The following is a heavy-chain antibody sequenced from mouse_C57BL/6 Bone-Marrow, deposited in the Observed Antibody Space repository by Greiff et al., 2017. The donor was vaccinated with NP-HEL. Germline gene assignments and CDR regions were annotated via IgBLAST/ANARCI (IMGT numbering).Heavy chain of an antibody. CDR1: GFNIKDDY. V-gene: IGHV14-4*01. CDR2: IDPENGDT. D-gene: IGHD2-2*01. CDR3: TAMVTTGYFDY. J-gene: IGHJ2*01. Sequence: EVQLQQSGAELVRPGASVKLSCTASGFNIKDDYMHWVKQRPEQGLEWIGWIDPENGDTEYASKFQGKATITADTSSITAYLQLSSLTSEDTAVDYCTAMVTTGYFDYWGQGTTLTVSS.